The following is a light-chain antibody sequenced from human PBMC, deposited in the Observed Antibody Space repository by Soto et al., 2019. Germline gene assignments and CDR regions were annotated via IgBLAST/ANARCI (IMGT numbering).Light chain of an antibody. V-gene: IGLV1-40*01. Sequence: QSVLTQPPSVSGAPGQRVTISSTGSSSNIGAGYDVHWYQQLPGTAPKLLIYGNSNRPSGVPDRFSGSKSGTSASLAITGLQAEDEADCYCQSYDSSLSVVFGGGTKLTVL. CDR1: SSNIGAGYD. CDR2: GNS. CDR3: QSYDSSLSVV. J-gene: IGLJ2*01.